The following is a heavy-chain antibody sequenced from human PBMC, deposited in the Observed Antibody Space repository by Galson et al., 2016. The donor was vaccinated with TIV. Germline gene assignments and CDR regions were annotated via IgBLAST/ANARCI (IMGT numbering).Heavy chain of an antibody. D-gene: IGHD6-13*01. V-gene: IGHV1-69*13. CDR2: IVPIYRSP. Sequence: SVKVSCKASGGSFSNYYINWVRQAPGQGPEWMGGIVPIYRSPKYARRFQGRVTITADESTSTVFVVLTSLTSDDTATYYCARPSDSSWYFDLWGQGTTVTVSS. J-gene: IGHJ6*02. CDR3: ARPSDSSWYFDL. CDR1: GGSFSNYY.